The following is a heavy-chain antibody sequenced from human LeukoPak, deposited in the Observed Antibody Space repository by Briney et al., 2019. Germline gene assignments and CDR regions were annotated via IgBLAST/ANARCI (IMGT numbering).Heavy chain of an antibody. Sequence: ASVKVSCKASGYTFTSYDIYWVRQATGQGLEWMRRMNPNSGNTAYAQKFQGRVTLTRNASISTAYMELSSLRSEDTAVYYCARGLRRGTVDYWGQGTLVTVSS. V-gene: IGHV1-8*01. J-gene: IGHJ4*02. CDR1: GYTFTSYD. CDR3: ARGLRRGTVDY. CDR2: MNPNSGNT. D-gene: IGHD1-1*01.